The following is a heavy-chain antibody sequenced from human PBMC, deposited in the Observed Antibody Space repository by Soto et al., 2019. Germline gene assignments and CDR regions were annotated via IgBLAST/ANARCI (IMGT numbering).Heavy chain of an antibody. CDR3: ARVIGSGWYYYYYGMDV. D-gene: IGHD6-19*01. V-gene: IGHV3-7*01. J-gene: IGHJ6*02. Sequence: GGSLRLSCAASGFTFSSYWMSWVRQAPGKGLEWVANVKQDGSEKYYVDSVKGRFTISRDNAKNSLYLQMNSLRAEDTAVYYCARVIGSGWYYYYYGMDVWGQGTTVTVS. CDR2: VKQDGSEK. CDR1: GFTFSSYW.